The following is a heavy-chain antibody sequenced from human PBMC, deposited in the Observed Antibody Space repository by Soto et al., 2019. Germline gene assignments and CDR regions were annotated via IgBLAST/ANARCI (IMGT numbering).Heavy chain of an antibody. J-gene: IGHJ4*02. CDR2: INPNSGGT. D-gene: IGHD3-22*01. CDR3: ARDGDYYDSSGYFDY. V-gene: IGHV1-2*02. Sequence: ASVKVSCKASGYTFTGYYMHWVRQAPGQGLEWMGWINPNSGGTNYAQKFQGRVAMTRDTSISTAYMELSRLRSDDTAVYYCARDGDYYDSSGYFDYWGQGTLVTVSS. CDR1: GYTFTGYY.